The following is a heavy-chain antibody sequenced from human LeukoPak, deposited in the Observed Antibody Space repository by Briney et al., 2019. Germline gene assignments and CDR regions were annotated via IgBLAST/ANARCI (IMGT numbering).Heavy chain of an antibody. CDR2: INSDGSST. Sequence: PGGSLRLSRAASGFTFSSYWMHWVRQAPGKGLVWVSRINSDGSSTSYADFVKGRFTISRDNAKNTLYLQMNSLRAEDTAVYYCARDDLVGATDYWGQGTLVTVSS. D-gene: IGHD1-26*01. V-gene: IGHV3-74*01. J-gene: IGHJ4*02. CDR3: ARDDLVGATDY. CDR1: GFTFSSYW.